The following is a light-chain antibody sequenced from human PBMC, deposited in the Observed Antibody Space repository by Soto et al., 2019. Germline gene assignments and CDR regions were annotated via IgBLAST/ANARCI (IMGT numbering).Light chain of an antibody. V-gene: IGLV2-23*02. J-gene: IGLJ7*01. CDR3: CSYGGSRAV. CDR1: SSDVGSHNL. Sequence: QSVLTQPASVSGSPGQSITISCTGTSSDVGSHNLVSWYQQHPGQAPKRMIYEVSKRPLGVSARFSASKSGNTASLTISGLQDEDEADYYCCSYGGSRAVFGGGTQLTVL. CDR2: EVS.